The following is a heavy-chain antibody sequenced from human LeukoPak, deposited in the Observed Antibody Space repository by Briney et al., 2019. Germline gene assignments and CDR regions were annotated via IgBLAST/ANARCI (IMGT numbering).Heavy chain of an antibody. CDR2: ISSSSSYI. J-gene: IGHJ4*02. V-gene: IGHV3-21*01. CDR3: ARDPGYVVVPAAPFDY. Sequence: GGSLRLSCAASGFTFSSYSMDWVRQAPGKGLEWVSSISSSSSYIYYADSVKGRFAISRDNAKNSLYLQMNSLRAEGTAVYYCARDPGYVVVPAAPFDYWGQGTLVTVSS. CDR1: GFTFSSYS. D-gene: IGHD2-2*01.